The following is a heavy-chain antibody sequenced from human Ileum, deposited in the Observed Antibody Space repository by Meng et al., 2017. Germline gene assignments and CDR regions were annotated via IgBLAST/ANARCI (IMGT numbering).Heavy chain of an antibody. J-gene: IGHJ4*02. D-gene: IGHD3-22*01. CDR2: INHGGGT. CDR3: ARVDFRGDSRDSSGLGL. Sequence: QVKRQEWGEQRLRPSETLSLTCAVYGGSFSGFYWSWIRQSPEKGLEWIGEINHGGGTNYNPSLSSRVTISVDTSKNQFSLKVNSVTAADTAFYYCARVDFRGDSRDSSGLGLWGQGTLVTVSS. V-gene: IGHV4-34*01. CDR1: GGSFSGFY.